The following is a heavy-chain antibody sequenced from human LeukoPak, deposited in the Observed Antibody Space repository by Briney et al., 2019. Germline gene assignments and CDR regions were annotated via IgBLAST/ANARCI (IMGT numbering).Heavy chain of an antibody. CDR3: AGPPQAGPFDY. CDR2: INPDGSAT. CDR1: GFIFSNDW. J-gene: IGHJ4*02. Sequence: GGSLRLSCAASGFIFSNDWMSWVRQAPGKGREWVANINPDGSATNYVDSLKGRFTISRDNTKNSVYLQMNRLRAEDKAVYYCAGPPQAGPFDYWGQGVLVSVSS. V-gene: IGHV3-7*01. D-gene: IGHD6-19*01.